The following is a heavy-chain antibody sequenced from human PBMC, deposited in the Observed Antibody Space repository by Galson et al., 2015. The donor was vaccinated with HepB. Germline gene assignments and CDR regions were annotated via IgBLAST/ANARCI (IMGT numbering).Heavy chain of an antibody. CDR1: GYTFTTYD. CDR2: MNPNGGNT. V-gene: IGHV1-8*01. D-gene: IGHD5-12*01. CDR3: ARGYGGGYDWDAFDI. J-gene: IGHJ3*02. Sequence: SCKASGYTFTTYDINWVRQATGQGLEWMGWMNPNGGNTGYAQKFQGRVTMTRNTSISTAYMELSSLRSEDTAVYYCARGYGGGYDWDAFDIWGQGTMVTVSS.